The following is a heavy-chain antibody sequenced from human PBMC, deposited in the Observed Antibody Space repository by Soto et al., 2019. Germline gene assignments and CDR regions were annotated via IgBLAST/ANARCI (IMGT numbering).Heavy chain of an antibody. D-gene: IGHD2-15*01. CDR2: IKEDGSEK. J-gene: IGHJ6*02. V-gene: IGHV3-7*03. CDR3: AKREADPRYYDYYGMGV. CDR1: GFTFSPYW. Sequence: PGGSLRLSCAASGFTFSPYWMTWVRQAPGKGLEWVANIKEDGSEKYYADSVKGRFTISRDNSKNTLYLQMNSLRAEDTPVYYCAKREADPRYYDYYGMGVWGQGTTVTVSS.